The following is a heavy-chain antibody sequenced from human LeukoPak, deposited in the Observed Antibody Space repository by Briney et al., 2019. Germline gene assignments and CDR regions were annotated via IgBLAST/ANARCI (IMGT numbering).Heavy chain of an antibody. D-gene: IGHD6-19*01. J-gene: IGHJ4*02. Sequence: PSETLSLTCAASGGSITGFFWTWIRQPAGEGLQYIGRIFSRGGANYNPSLQSRVAMSVDTSQNLFSLKLTSVTAADTAVYFCARVATPDVSSPLDFWGQGILVTVSS. V-gene: IGHV4-4*07. CDR3: ARVATPDVSSPLDF. CDR2: IFSRGGA. CDR1: GGSITGFF.